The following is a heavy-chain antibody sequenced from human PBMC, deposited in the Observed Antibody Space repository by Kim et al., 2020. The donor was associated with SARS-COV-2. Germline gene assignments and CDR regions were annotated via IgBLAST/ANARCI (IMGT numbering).Heavy chain of an antibody. V-gene: IGHV3-7*03. CDR3: ARWNWDGSGWGLDY. CDR1: GFTFSNFY. Sequence: GRSLRLSCAASGFTFSNFYMSWVRQTPGQGLEWVANIRQDGSDIFYVDSVKGRFTMSRDNAKNSLFLQMNSLRAEDTAVYYCARWNWDGSGWGLDYWGQGTLVTVSS. J-gene: IGHJ4*02. D-gene: IGHD6-19*01. CDR2: IRQDGSDI.